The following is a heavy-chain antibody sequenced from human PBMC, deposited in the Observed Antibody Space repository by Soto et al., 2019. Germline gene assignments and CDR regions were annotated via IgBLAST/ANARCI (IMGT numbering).Heavy chain of an antibody. J-gene: IGHJ6*02. Sequence: EVQLLESGGGLVQPGGSLRLACAASGFSLSNYEMTWARQAPGKGLEWVAFINPSSGTTHYADSVKGRFTISRDNSKDTLYLQLSSLRVEDTAVYYCVKGGWLDVWGQGTTVTVSS. CDR1: GFSLSNYE. V-gene: IGHV3-23*01. CDR2: INPSSGTT. D-gene: IGHD2-15*01. CDR3: VKGGWLDV.